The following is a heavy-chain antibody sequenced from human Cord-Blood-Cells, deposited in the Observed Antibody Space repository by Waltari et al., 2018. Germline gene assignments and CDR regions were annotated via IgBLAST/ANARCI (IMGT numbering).Heavy chain of an antibody. J-gene: IGHJ5*02. CDR1: GGSISSSSYY. CDR3: ARQGPKGGSSSWFEFDP. D-gene: IGHD6-13*01. V-gene: IGHV4-39*01. Sequence: QLQLQESGPGLVKPSETLSLTCTVPGGSISSSSYYWGWIRQPPGKGLEWIGSIYYSGSTYYNPSLKSRVTISVDTSKNQFSLKLSSVTAADTAVYYCARQGPKGGSSSWFEFDPWGQGTLVTVSS. CDR2: IYYSGST.